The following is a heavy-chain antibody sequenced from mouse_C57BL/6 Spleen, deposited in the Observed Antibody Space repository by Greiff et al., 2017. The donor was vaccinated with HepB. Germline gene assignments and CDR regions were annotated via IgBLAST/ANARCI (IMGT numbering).Heavy chain of an antibody. CDR2: ISYDGSN. CDR1: GYSITSGYY. D-gene: IGHD1-1*01. CDR3: ARGLITTVVAGGY. V-gene: IGHV3-6*01. Sequence: EVKLLESGPGLVKPSQSLSLTCSVTGYSITSGYYWNWIRQFPGNKLEWMGYISYDGSNNYNPSLKNRISITRDTSKNQFFLKLNSVTTEDTATYYCARGLITTVVAGGYWGQGTTLTVSS. J-gene: IGHJ2*01.